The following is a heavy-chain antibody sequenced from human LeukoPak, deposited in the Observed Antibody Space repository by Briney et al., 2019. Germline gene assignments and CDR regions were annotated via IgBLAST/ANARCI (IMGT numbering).Heavy chain of an antibody. V-gene: IGHV4-59*01. J-gene: IGHJ3*02. CDR1: GGSISSYY. Sequence: SETLSLTCTVSGGSISSYYWSWIRQPPGKGLEWIGYIYYSGSTNYNPSLKSRVTISVDTSKNQFSLKLSSVTAADTAVYYCARTTSFHPSGTFDIWGQGTMVTVSS. CDR3: ARTTSFHPSGTFDI. D-gene: IGHD1-1*01. CDR2: IYYSGST.